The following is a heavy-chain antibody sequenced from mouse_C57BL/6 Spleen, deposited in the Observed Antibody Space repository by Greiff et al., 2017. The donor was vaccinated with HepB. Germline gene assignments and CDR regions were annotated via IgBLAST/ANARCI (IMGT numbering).Heavy chain of an antibody. CDR3: TREGEDAMDY. CDR2: INSDGSST. V-gene: IGHV5-16*01. Sequence: EVQVVESEGGLVQPGSSMKLSCTASGFTFSDYYMAWVRQVPEKGLEWVANINSDGSSTYYLDSLKSRFIISRDNATNILYLQMSSLKSEDTATYCCTREGEDAMDYWGQGTSVTVSS. CDR1: GFTFSDYY. J-gene: IGHJ4*01.